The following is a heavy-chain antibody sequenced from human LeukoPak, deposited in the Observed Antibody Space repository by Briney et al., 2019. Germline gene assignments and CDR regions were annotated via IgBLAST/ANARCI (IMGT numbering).Heavy chain of an antibody. D-gene: IGHD1-1*01. V-gene: IGHV3-23*01. CDR1: GFTLKRYP. J-gene: IGHJ4*02. CDR2: ISGGGDII. CDR3: MRDLNTAGIQWKKYFDY. Sequence: PGGSLRLSCSAPGFTLKRYPMSWLRQAPGKGLEWVSTISGGGDIIYDADSVKGRFTISRDNSKNTVYLQMNSLRAEDTALYYSMRDLNTAGIQWKKYFDYWGEGTLVTVSS.